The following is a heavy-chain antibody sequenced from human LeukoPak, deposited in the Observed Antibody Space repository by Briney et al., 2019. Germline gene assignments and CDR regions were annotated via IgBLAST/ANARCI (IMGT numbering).Heavy chain of an antibody. Sequence: SETLSLTCAVYGGSFSGYYWSWIRQPPGKGLEWIGEINHSGSTNYNPSLKSRVTISVDTSKNQFSLKLSSVTAADTAVYYCACYGATIFSVLGWFDPWGQGTLVTVSS. CDR3: ACYGATIFSVLGWFDP. V-gene: IGHV4-34*01. CDR2: INHSGST. CDR1: GGSFSGYY. D-gene: IGHD5-24*01. J-gene: IGHJ5*02.